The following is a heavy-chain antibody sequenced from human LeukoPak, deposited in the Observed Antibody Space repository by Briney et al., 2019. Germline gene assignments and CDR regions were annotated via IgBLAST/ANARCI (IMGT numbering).Heavy chain of an antibody. CDR2: FDPEDGET. J-gene: IGHJ6*04. CDR1: GYTLTELS. V-gene: IGHV1-24*01. CDR3: ATGLIMVRGVIIRGYYYYGMDV. D-gene: IGHD3-10*01. Sequence: ASVKVSCKVSGYTLTELSMHWVRQAPGKGLEWMGGFDPEDGETIYAQKFQGRVTMTEDTSTDTAYMELSSPRSEDTAVYYCATGLIMVRGVIIRGYYYYGMDVWGKGTTVTVSS.